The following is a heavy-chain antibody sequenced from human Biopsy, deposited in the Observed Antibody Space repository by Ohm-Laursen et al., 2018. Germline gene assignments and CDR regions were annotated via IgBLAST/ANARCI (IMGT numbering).Heavy chain of an antibody. J-gene: IGHJ6*02. CDR3: AATSTLYYYYYAMDV. CDR1: GFTFSSSA. V-gene: IGHV1-58*01. Sequence: SVKVSCKASGFTFSSSAVQWVRQARGQRLEWIGWIVVGSGHTNYAQKFQERVTITRDMFTSTAYMELTSLRSEDTAVYYCAATSTLYYYYYAMDVWDQGTTITVSS. CDR2: IVVGSGHT.